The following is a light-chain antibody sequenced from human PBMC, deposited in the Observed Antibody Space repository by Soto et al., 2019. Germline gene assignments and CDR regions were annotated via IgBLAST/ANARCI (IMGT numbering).Light chain of an antibody. V-gene: IGKV3-20*01. CDR3: QQYGSTPLT. Sequence: EIVLTQSPGPLSLSPGERATLSCMSSQSVNSAYLAWYQQKPGQAPRLLISGASNRATGIPDRFSGSGSGTDFTVTISRLEPEDFAVYYCQQYGSTPLTFGGGTKVDIK. CDR2: GAS. J-gene: IGKJ4*01. CDR1: QSVNSAY.